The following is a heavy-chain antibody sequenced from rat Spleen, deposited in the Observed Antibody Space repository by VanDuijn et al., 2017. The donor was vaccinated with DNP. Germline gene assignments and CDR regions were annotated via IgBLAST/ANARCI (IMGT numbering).Heavy chain of an antibody. V-gene: IGHV5-7*01. CDR3: ARPDNNYYAMDA. CDR2: ISYDGSST. D-gene: IGHD1-10*01. Sequence: EVQLVESGGGLVQPGRSLKLSCAASGFTFSDYNMAWVRQAPKKGLEWVATISYDGSSTYYRDSVKGRFTISRDNAKSTLYLQMDSLRSEDTATYYCARPDNNYYAMDAWGQGTSVTVSS. J-gene: IGHJ4*01. CDR1: GFTFSDYN.